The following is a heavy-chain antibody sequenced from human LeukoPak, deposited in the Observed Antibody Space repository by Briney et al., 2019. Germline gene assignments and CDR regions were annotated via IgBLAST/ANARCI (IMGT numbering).Heavy chain of an antibody. CDR2: ISSSSSTI. Sequence: GGSLRLSCAASGFTFSSHNMNWVRQAPGKGLEWVSYISSSSSTIYYADSVKGRFTISRDNAKNSLYLQMNSLRAEDTAVYYCAREALLTEKWFGEIKYYYYGMDVWGQGTTVTVSS. CDR1: GFTFSSHN. J-gene: IGHJ6*02. CDR3: AREALLTEKWFGEIKYYYYGMDV. D-gene: IGHD3-10*01. V-gene: IGHV3-48*04.